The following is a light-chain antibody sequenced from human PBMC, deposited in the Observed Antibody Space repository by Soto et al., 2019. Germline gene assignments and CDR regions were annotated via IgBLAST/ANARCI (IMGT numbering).Light chain of an antibody. Sequence: EIVLTQSPATLSLSPGERATLSCRASQSVSSYLAWYQQKPGQAPRLLIYDASNRATGIPARFSGSGSGTVFTLSISSLEPEDFAVYYCQQRSNWPPWTFGQGTKVE. CDR1: QSVSSY. J-gene: IGKJ1*01. CDR2: DAS. V-gene: IGKV3-11*01. CDR3: QQRSNWPPWT.